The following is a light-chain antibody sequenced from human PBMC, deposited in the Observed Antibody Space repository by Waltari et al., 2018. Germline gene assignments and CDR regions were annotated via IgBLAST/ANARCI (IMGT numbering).Light chain of an antibody. CDR1: QSVSRY. CDR3: QQRSGWPYT. V-gene: IGKV3-11*01. J-gene: IGKJ2*01. Sequence: EIVLTQSPATLSLSPGEGATLPCRASQSVSRYLAWYRQKPGQAPRLLIYDASNRATGIPARFSASGSGTDFTLTLSSLEPEDFAVYYCQQRSGWPYTFGQGTKLEIK. CDR2: DAS.